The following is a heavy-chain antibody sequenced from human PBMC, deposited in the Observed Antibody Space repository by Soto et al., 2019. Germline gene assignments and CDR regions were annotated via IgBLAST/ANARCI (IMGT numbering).Heavy chain of an antibody. J-gene: IGHJ6*03. Sequence: SETPCLTWSVSGDSVTGLCWTLIRHSPEKGLEWIGSLYYTGSTYCNPSLKSRVTISVDTSKNQFSLRLSSVTAADTAVYYCARLSRYGDYPYYYYYMDVWGKGTTVTVSS. V-gene: IGHV4-59*08. D-gene: IGHD4-17*01. CDR1: GDSVTGLC. CDR2: LYYTGST. CDR3: ARLSRYGDYPYYYYYMDV.